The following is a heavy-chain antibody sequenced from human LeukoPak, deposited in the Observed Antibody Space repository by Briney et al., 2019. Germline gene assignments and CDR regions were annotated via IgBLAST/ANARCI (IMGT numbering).Heavy chain of an antibody. CDR2: ISSSSYI. V-gene: IGHV3-21*01. J-gene: IGHJ3*02. CDR1: GFTFSSYS. D-gene: IGHD1-26*01. Sequence: GGSLRLSCAASGFTFSSYSMNWVRQAPGKGLEWVSSISSSSYIYYADSVKGRFTISRDNAKNSLYLQMNSLRAEDKAVYYCARVKELIGAFDIWGQGTMVTVSS. CDR3: ARVKELIGAFDI.